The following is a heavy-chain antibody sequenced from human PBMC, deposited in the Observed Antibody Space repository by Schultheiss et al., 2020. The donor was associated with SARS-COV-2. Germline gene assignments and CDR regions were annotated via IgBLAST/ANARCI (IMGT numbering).Heavy chain of an antibody. D-gene: IGHD3-10*01. CDR2: ISDSGGSK. Sequence: GGSLRLSCAASGFTFSSSAMNWVRQAPGKGLEWVSGISDSGGSKYYADSVKGRFTISRDNSKNTLYLQMKSLRAEDTAVYYCAKVRGPYGPFDIWGQGTMVTVSS. J-gene: IGHJ3*02. CDR3: AKVRGPYGPFDI. V-gene: IGHV3-23*01. CDR1: GFTFSSSA.